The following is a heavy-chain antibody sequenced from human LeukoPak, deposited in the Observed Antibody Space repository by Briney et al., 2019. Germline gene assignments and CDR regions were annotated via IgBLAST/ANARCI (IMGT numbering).Heavy chain of an antibody. V-gene: IGHV3-74*03. CDR3: AREGRVSGYDFDC. D-gene: IGHD5-12*01. Sequence: GGSLRLSCAASGFTFSSYWMHWFGQAPGKGRAWVSRINSDGSSITYADSVKGRFTISRDNAKNTLYLQMNSLRVEDTAVYYCAREGRVSGYDFDCWGQGTLVTVSS. J-gene: IGHJ4*02. CDR2: INSDGSSI. CDR1: GFTFSSYW.